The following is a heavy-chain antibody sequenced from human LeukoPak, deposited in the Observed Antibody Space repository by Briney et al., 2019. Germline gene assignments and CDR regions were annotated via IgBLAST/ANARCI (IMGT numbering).Heavy chain of an antibody. Sequence: PGGSLRLSCAASGFTFNTYGIHWVRQAPGKGLEWVAVIWYDGTNKYYADSVKGRFTISRDNSKNTLYLQMNSLRAEDTAVYYCAKGFERGEIDYWGQGTLVTVSS. J-gene: IGHJ4*02. CDR1: GFTFNTYG. CDR2: IWYDGTNK. V-gene: IGHV3-30*02. CDR3: AKGFERGEIDY. D-gene: IGHD1-1*01.